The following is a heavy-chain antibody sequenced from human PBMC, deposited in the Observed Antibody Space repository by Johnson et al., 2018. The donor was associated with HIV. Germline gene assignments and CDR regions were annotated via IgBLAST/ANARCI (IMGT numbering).Heavy chain of an antibody. D-gene: IGHD3-16*01. CDR3: ARERAGWGLLDAVDI. CDR2: IHWNGAGT. J-gene: IGHJ3*02. V-gene: IGHV3-20*04. Sequence: EVQVVESGVGVVRPGGSLRLSCAASGFTFDDYGLAWVRQAPGKGLEWVSGIHWNGAGTGYADSVKGLFTISRDNAKKSLYLQMNSLRAEDTALYYCARERAGWGLLDAVDIWGQGTTVTVSS. CDR1: GFTFDDYG.